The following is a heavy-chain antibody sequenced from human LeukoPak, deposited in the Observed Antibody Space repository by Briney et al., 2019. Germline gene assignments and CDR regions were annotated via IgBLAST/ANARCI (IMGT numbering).Heavy chain of an antibody. J-gene: IGHJ6*04. CDR1: GFTFSSYA. Sequence: GGSLRLSCAASGFTFSSYAMSWVRQAPGKGLEWVSAIRGSGGSTYYADSVKGRFTISRDNSKNTLYLQMNGLRAEDTAVYYCAKDQILTGYYNAKNYYYYYGMDVWGKGTTVTVSS. CDR3: AKDQILTGYYNAKNYYYYYGMDV. D-gene: IGHD3-9*01. CDR2: IRGSGGST. V-gene: IGHV3-23*01.